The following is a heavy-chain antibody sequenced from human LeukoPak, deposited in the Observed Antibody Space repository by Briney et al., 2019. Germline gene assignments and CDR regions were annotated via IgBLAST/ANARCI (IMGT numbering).Heavy chain of an antibody. D-gene: IGHD6-6*01. Sequence: GGSLRLSCAASGFTFSSYWMSWVRQAPGKGLEWVANMKYDGSEKDYVDSVKGRFTISRDNAKNSLYLQMNSLRAEDTAVYYCASSYSSSRFDYWGQGTLVTVSS. CDR3: ASSYSSSRFDY. J-gene: IGHJ4*02. V-gene: IGHV3-7*01. CDR1: GFTFSSYW. CDR2: MKYDGSEK.